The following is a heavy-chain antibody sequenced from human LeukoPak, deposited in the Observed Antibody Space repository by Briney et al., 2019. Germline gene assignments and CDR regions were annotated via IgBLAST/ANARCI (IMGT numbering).Heavy chain of an antibody. CDR1: GGSISSYY. J-gene: IGHJ6*03. CDR3: TRDSSGYSSRYYYYYMDV. CDR2: IYTSGST. D-gene: IGHD3-22*01. V-gene: IGHV4-4*07. Sequence: SETLSLTCTVSGGSISSYYWSWVRQLAGKGLEWIGRIYTSGSTNYNPSLHSRVTMPVDTSKNQFSLRLSSVTAADTAVYYCTRDSSGYSSRYYYYYMDVWGKGTTVTVSS.